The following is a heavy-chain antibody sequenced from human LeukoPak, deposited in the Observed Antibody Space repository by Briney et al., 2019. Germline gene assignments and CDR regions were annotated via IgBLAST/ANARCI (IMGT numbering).Heavy chain of an antibody. CDR1: GFTFSSYS. D-gene: IGHD1-26*01. J-gene: IGHJ4*02. CDR2: ISSSSSYI. Sequence: GGSLRLSCAASGFTFSSYSMNWVRQAPGKGLEWVSPISSSSSYIYYADSVKGQFTISRDNAQNSLYLQMNSLRAEDTAIYCCVRDRGTYRPIDYWGQGTLVTVSS. V-gene: IGHV3-21*04. CDR3: VRDRGTYRPIDY.